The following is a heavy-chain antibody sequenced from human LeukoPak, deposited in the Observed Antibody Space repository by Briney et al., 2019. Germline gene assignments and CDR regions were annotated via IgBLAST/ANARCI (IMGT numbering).Heavy chain of an antibody. CDR3: ARGDVDTAMVFDY. CDR2: IYHSGST. V-gene: IGHV4-30-2*01. D-gene: IGHD5-18*01. CDR1: GGSISSGGYS. Sequence: PSETLSLTCAVSGGSISSGGYSWSWIRQPPGKGLEWIGYIYHSGSTYYNPSLKSRVTISVDRSKNQFSLKLSSVTAADTAVYYCARGDVDTAMVFDYWGQGTLVTVSS. J-gene: IGHJ4*02.